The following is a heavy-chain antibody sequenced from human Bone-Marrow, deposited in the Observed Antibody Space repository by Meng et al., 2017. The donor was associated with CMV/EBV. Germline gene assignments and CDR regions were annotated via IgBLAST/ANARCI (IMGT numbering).Heavy chain of an antibody. CDR3: AREMATIPGLDY. V-gene: IGHV3-74*01. CDR2: INSDGSNT. Sequence: GESLKISCAASGFTFSSYWMHWVRQAPGKGLVWVSRINSDGSNTSYADSVKGRFTISRDNAKNSLYLQMNSLRAEDTAVYYCAREMATIPGLDYWGQGTLVTVSS. J-gene: IGHJ4*02. D-gene: IGHD5-24*01. CDR1: GFTFSSYW.